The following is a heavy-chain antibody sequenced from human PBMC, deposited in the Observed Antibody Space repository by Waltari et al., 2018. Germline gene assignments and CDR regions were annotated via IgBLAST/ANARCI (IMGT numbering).Heavy chain of an antibody. CDR1: AYIFTTYC. Sequence: QLVPSGSALKKPGESLKISCTSSAYIFTTYCLCSVRPLPSKVLEWMGIIYPGDSDTRYSPSCKGQVTSSADKSISTAYLQWSSLKASDTAMYYCARQYYYDRSGDQNWVDHWGQGTMVTVYS. J-gene: IGHJ5*02. D-gene: IGHD3-22*01. CDR2: IYPGDSDT. CDR3: ARQYYYDRSGDQNWVDH. V-gene: IGHV5-51*01.